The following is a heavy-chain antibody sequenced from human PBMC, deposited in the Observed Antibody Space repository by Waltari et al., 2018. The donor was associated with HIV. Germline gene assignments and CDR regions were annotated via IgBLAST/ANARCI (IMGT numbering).Heavy chain of an antibody. V-gene: IGHV4-39*01. CDR3: ARRGPGIYASNWYFDL. CDR2: FFHRGST. CDR1: GGSISNHAYF. Sequence: QLQESGPEVVKPSETLSLTCSVSGGSISNHAYFWGWIRQPPGRGLEWIGSFFHRGSTYYNPSLSSRTSISRDTSRNQFSLSLSSVTAADTAVYYCARRGPGIYASNWYFDLWGRGSLVTVSS. J-gene: IGHJ2*01. D-gene: IGHD2-2*01.